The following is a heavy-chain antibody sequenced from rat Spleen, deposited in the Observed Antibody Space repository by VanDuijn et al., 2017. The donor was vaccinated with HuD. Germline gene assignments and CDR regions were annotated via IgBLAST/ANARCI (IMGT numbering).Heavy chain of an antibody. Sequence: EVQLVESDGGLVQPGRSLKLSCAASGFTFSDYGMAWVRQAPTKGLEWVATISYGDSSGHSSTYYRDSVKGRFIISRDDAKSTLYLQMDSLRSEDTATYHWAGAGYLRDWYVDFWGPGTMVTVSS. V-gene: IGHV5-29*01. CDR3: AGAGYLRDWYVDF. CDR2: ISYGDSSGHSST. CDR1: GFTFSDYG. D-gene: IGHD2-2*01. J-gene: IGHJ1*01.